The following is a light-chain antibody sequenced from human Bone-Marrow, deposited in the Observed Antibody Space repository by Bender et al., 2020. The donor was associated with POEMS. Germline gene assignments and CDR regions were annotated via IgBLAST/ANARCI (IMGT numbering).Light chain of an antibody. Sequence: QSVLTQPPSASGTPGQRVTISCSGSSSNIGTNPVNWYQQLPGTAPKLLIYINNQRPSGVPDRFSVSKSGTSASLAISGLQSEVEADYYCHSYDSSLSGYVFGTWTKVTVL. J-gene: IGLJ1*01. V-gene: IGLV1-44*01. CDR1: SSNIGTNP. CDR3: HSYDSSLSGYV. CDR2: INN.